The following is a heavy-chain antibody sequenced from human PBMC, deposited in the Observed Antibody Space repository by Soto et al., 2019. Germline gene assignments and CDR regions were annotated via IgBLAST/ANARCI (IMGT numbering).Heavy chain of an antibody. J-gene: IGHJ4*02. Sequence: PGGSLRLSCTTSGFTFGDYAMSWFRQAPGKGLEWVGFIRSETFGGTTEYAASVKGRFTISRDDSKSIAYLQMNSLKSEDTAMYYCTRDPEVSPLWFGELSEGYWGQGTLVTVSS. CDR3: TRDPEVSPLWFGELSEGY. D-gene: IGHD3-10*01. V-gene: IGHV3-49*03. CDR1: GFTFGDYA. CDR2: IRSETFGGTT.